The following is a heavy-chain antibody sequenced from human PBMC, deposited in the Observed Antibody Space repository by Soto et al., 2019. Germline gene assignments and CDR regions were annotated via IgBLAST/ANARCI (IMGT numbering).Heavy chain of an antibody. CDR1: GFIFSNYW. Sequence: EVQLVESGGGLVQPGGSLRLSCAASGFIFSNYWMSWVRQAPGKGLEWVANIKQDGSEKYHVDSAKGRFTISRDNAKNSLYLQMNSLRAEDTAVYYCARVKRLAGQEWGQGTLVTVSS. J-gene: IGHJ4*02. CDR3: ARVKRLAGQE. V-gene: IGHV3-7*05. CDR2: IKQDGSEK. D-gene: IGHD6-13*01.